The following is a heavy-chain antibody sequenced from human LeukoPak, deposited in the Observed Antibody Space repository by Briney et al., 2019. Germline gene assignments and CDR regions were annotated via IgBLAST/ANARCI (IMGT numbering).Heavy chain of an antibody. CDR2: INNDGRII. CDR1: GFIFSRYW. Sequence: GGSLRLPCAASGFIFSRYWMHWVRQAPGKELVWVSRINNDGRIINTADSVKGRFTISRDNAKDMLYLQMDSLRAEDTAIYYCARGPSVLGAIDNWGQGTLVAVSS. CDR3: ARGPSVLGAIDN. J-gene: IGHJ4*02. D-gene: IGHD3-10*01. V-gene: IGHV3-74*01.